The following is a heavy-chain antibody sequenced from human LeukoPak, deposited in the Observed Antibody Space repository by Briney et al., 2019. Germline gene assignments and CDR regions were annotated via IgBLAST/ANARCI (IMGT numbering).Heavy chain of an antibody. CDR2: ISSSSSYI. D-gene: IGHD2-2*02. CDR1: GFTFSSYS. Sequence: RGSLRLSCAASGFTFSSYSMNWVRQAPGKGLEWVSSISSSSSYIYYADSVKGRFTISRDNAKNSLYLQMNSLRAEDTAVYYCARDAVLVPAAIGFDYWGQGTLVTVSS. V-gene: IGHV3-21*01. CDR3: ARDAVLVPAAIGFDY. J-gene: IGHJ4*02.